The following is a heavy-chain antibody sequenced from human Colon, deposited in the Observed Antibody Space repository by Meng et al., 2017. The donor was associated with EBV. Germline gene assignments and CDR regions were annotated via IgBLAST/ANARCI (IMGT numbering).Heavy chain of an antibody. CDR3: ARASYGSGSPLGESWFDP. CDR1: GVSISRGGYY. D-gene: IGHD3-10*01. V-gene: IGHV4-31*03. J-gene: IGHJ5*02. Sequence: VHPQVVAPTLVNPFTHLCRPCTVPGVSISRGGYYWSWIRQHPGKGLEWIGYIHSSGSTYYNPSLRSRLTISVDTSKNQFSLKLSSVTAADTAVYYCARASYGSGSPLGESWFDPWGQGTLVTVSS. CDR2: IHSSGST.